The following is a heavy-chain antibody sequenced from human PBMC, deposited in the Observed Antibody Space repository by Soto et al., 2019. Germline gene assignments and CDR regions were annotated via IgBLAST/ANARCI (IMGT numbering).Heavy chain of an antibody. V-gene: IGHV3-74*03. CDR3: ARDFTGSFDY. Sequence: GGSLRLSCAASGFTFSNYWMHWVRQAPGKGLVWVSRINTDGSSLTYADSVKGRLTISRDNAKNTLYLQMNSLRPEDTAVYYCARDFTGSFDYWGQGTLVTVSS. CDR1: GFTFSNYW. D-gene: IGHD1-26*01. CDR2: INTDGSSL. J-gene: IGHJ4*02.